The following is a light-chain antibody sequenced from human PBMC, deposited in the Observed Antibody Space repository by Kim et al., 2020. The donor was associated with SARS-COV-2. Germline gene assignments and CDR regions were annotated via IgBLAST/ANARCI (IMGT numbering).Light chain of an antibody. V-gene: IGLV1-47*01. Sequence: QSVLTQPPSASATPGQRVTISCSGSDINIGSNYVYWYQQVPGTAPKLLIYKNNQRPSGVPDRFSASKSGTSASLAISGLRSEDEADYYCAVWDDRLSGLFGGGTQLTVL. CDR1: DINIGSNY. CDR3: AVWDDRLSGL. CDR2: KNN. J-gene: IGLJ2*01.